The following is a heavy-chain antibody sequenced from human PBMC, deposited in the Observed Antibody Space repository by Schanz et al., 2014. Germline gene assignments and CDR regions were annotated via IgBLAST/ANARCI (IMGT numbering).Heavy chain of an antibody. V-gene: IGHV3-23*04. J-gene: IGHJ3*02. CDR3: AKDRWRATVMVDAFDI. D-gene: IGHD4-4*01. CDR2: IGGSGGST. CDR1: GFTFSSYL. Sequence: EVQLVESGGGLVQPGGSLTLSCAASGFTFSSYLMSWVRQAPGKGLEWVSGIGGSGGSTDYADSVKGRFTISRDNSKNTVHLQMNSLRAEDTAVYFCAKDRWRATVMVDAFDIWGQGTKVTGSS.